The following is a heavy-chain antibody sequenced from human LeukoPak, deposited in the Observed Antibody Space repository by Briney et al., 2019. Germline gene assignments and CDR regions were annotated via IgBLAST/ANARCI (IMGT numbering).Heavy chain of an antibody. V-gene: IGHV3-74*01. CDR2: INSDGSST. CDR3: AREEQWLDIDY. J-gene: IGHJ4*02. D-gene: IGHD6-19*01. CDR1: GFTFSSYW. Sequence: PGGSLRLSCAASGFTFSSYWMHWVRQAPGKGLVWVSRINSDGSSTSYADSVKGRFTISRDNAKNTLYLQMNSLRAEDTAVYYCAREEQWLDIDYWGQGTLVTVSS.